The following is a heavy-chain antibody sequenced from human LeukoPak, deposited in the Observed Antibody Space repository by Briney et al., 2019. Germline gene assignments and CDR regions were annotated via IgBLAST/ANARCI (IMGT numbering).Heavy chain of an antibody. CDR3: ARLQRRLLWFGEPRYYGMDV. CDR1: GGSISSYY. D-gene: IGHD3-10*01. CDR2: IYTSGST. J-gene: IGHJ6*02. Sequence: PSETLSLTCTVSGGSISSYYWSWIRQPAGKGLEWIGRIYTSGSTNYNPSLKSRVTMSVDTSKNQFSLKLSSVTAADTAVYYCARLQRRLLWFGEPRYYGMDVWGQGTTVTVSS. V-gene: IGHV4-4*07.